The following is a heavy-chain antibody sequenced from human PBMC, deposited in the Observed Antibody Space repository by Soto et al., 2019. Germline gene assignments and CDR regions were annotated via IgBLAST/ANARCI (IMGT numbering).Heavy chain of an antibody. CDR3: ARASIAARLVDY. V-gene: IGHV4-59*01. CDR1: GGSISSYY. J-gene: IGHJ4*02. D-gene: IGHD6-6*01. CDR2: IYYSGST. Sequence: ETLSLTCTVSGGSISSYYWSWIRQPPGKGLEWIGYIYYSGSTNYNPSLKSRVTISVDTSKNQFSLKLSSVTAADTAVYYCARASIAARLVDYWGQGTLVTVSS.